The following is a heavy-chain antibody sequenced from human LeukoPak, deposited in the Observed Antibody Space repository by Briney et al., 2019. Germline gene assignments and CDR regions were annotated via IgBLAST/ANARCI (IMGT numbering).Heavy chain of an antibody. V-gene: IGHV3-23*01. CDR2: ISGSGGST. J-gene: IGHJ6*03. CDR1: GFTFSNYA. CDR3: ARAYTSSRHYYYYYMDV. Sequence: SGGSLRLSCAASGFTFSNYAMSWVRQAPGKGLEWVSAISGSGGSTYYADSVKGRFTISRDNAKNSLYLQMNSLRAEDTALYYCARAYTSSRHYYYYYMDVWGKGTTVTVSS. D-gene: IGHD6-13*01.